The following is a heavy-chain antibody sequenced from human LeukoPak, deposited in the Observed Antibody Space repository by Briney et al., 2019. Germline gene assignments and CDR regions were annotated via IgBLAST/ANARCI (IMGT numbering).Heavy chain of an antibody. CDR2: INPNSGGT. CDR1: GYTFTGYY. D-gene: IGHD1-1*01. Sequence: ASVKVSCKASGYTFTGYYMHWVRQAPGQGLEWMGWINPNSGGTNYAQKFQGRVTMTRDTSISTAYMELSRLRSDDTAVYYCAREEHYYYYYYMDVWGKGTTVTVSS. CDR3: AREEHYYYYYYMDV. J-gene: IGHJ6*03. V-gene: IGHV1-2*02.